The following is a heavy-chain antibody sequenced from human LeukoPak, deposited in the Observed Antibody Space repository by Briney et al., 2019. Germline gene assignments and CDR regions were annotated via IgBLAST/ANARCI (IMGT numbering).Heavy chain of an antibody. Sequence: PGGSLRLSCSGSGFXFSAYWIHWVRQAPGKGLVWVSRINTDGTSTIYADSVKGRFTLSRDNAKNTLYLQMNSLRVEDTAVYYCARDYGNDRRAFDIWGQGTMVTVSS. V-gene: IGHV3-74*01. CDR1: GFXFSAYW. J-gene: IGHJ3*02. CDR3: ARDYGNDRRAFDI. CDR2: INTDGTST. D-gene: IGHD4-17*01.